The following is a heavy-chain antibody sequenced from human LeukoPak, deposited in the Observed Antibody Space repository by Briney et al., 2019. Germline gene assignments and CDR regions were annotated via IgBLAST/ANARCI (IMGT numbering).Heavy chain of an antibody. CDR2: IYHSGST. V-gene: IGHV4-4*02. D-gene: IGHD6-13*01. Sequence: SETLSLTCAVSGGSISSSNWWSWVRQPPGKGLEWIGEIYHSGSTNYNPSLKSRVTISVDKSKNQFSLKLSSVTAADTAVYYCAKYSSSWYWFDPWGQGTLVTVSS. J-gene: IGHJ5*02. CDR1: GGSISSSNW. CDR3: AKYSSSWYWFDP.